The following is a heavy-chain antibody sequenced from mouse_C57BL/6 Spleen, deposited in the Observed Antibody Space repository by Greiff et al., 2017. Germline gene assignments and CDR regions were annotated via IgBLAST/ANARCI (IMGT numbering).Heavy chain of an antibody. CDR3: ARSGYGKNYAMDY. V-gene: IGHV1-55*01. CDR2: IYPGSGST. Sequence: QVHVKQPGAELVKPGASVKMSCKASGYTFTSYWITWVKQRPGQGLEWIGDIYPGSGSTNYNEKFKSKATLTVDTSSSTAYMQLSSLTSEDSAVYYCARSGYGKNYAMDYWGQGTSVTVSS. J-gene: IGHJ4*01. D-gene: IGHD2-10*02. CDR1: GYTFTSYW.